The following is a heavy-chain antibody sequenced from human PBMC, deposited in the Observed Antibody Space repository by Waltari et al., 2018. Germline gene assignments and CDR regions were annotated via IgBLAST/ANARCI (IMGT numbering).Heavy chain of an antibody. CDR2: IYYSGSS. J-gene: IGHJ4*02. CDR1: GGSISSYY. V-gene: IGHV4-59*01. CDR3: ARGGRIRGDYRRYFVY. Sequence: QVQLQESGPGLVKPSETLSLTCTVSGGSISSYYWSWIRQPPGKGLEWIGYIYYSGSSNINPSLRIRVTISVDTARNHFSLKLSSVTAADTAVYYCARGGRIRGDYRRYFVYWGQGTLVTVSS. D-gene: IGHD4-17*01.